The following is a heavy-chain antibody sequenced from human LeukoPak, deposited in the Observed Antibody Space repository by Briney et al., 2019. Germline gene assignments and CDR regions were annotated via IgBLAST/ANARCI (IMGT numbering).Heavy chain of an antibody. CDR2: INAGNGNT. V-gene: IGHV1-3*01. CDR1: GYTFTRYA. Sequence: ASVKVSCKASGYTFTRYAVHWVRQAPGQRLEWMGWINAGNGNTKYLQKFQGRVTITRDTSANTAYMELSSLRSEDTAVYYCATDQGSGWPTYGYWGQGTLVTVSS. J-gene: IGHJ4*02. CDR3: ATDQGSGWPTYGY. D-gene: IGHD6-19*01.